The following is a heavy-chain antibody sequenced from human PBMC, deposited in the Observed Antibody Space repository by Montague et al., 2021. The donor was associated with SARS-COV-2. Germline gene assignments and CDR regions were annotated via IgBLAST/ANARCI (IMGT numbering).Heavy chain of an antibody. V-gene: IGHV4-4*07. CDR2: VTTSGTT. Sequence: SETLSLTCAVSGGSITGFSWSWVRQPAGKGPEWIGRVTTSGTTXXXPSXRSRVTMSVDTSKNQFSLNLNSVTAADTAIYYCARTPTRPLSLDSWGQGTLVTVSS. CDR1: GGSITGFS. D-gene: IGHD6-6*01. J-gene: IGHJ4*02. CDR3: ARTPTRPLSLDS.